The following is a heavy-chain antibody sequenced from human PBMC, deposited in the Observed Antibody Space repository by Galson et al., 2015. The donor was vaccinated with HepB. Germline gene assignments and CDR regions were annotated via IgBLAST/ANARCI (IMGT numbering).Heavy chain of an antibody. CDR2: IDPSDSYT. D-gene: IGHD3-22*01. CDR1: GYSFTSYW. CDR3: ARRCYYDSSGYSWCDAFDI. Sequence: SGAEVKKPGESLRISCKGSGYSFTSYWISWVRQMPGKGLEWMGRIDPSDSYTNYSPSFQGHVTISADKSISTAYLQWSSLKASDTAMYYCARRCYYDSSGYSWCDAFDIWGQGTMVTVSS. J-gene: IGHJ3*02. V-gene: IGHV5-10-1*01.